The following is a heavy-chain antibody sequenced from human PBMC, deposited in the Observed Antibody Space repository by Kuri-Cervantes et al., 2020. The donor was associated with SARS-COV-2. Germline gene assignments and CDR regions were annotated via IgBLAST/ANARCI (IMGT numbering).Heavy chain of an antibody. V-gene: IGHV4-30-4*08. CDR2: ISYIGST. D-gene: IGHD5-18*01. CDR3: ARGLGYSYGRRSPQGDF. J-gene: IGHJ4*02. Sequence: SETLSLTCTVSGGSIRSGQYYWSWVRQPPGKGLEWIGYISYIGSTFYHPSLKSRVTISSDTSRNQFSLRLTSVTAADTAVYSCARGLGYSYGRRSPQGDFRGQGILVTVSS. CDR1: GGSIRSGQYY.